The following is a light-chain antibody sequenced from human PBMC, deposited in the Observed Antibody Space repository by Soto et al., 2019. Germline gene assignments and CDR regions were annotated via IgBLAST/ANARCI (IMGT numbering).Light chain of an antibody. J-gene: IGLJ1*01. CDR2: EGS. Sequence: HSVLTQPASVSGSPGQSITISCTGTSSDVGSYNLVSWYQQHPDKAPKLMIYEGSKRPSGVSNRFSGSKSGNTASLTISGLQAEDEADYYCCSYAGSSTYVFGTGTKLTVL. CDR3: CSYAGSSTYV. V-gene: IGLV2-23*01. CDR1: SSDVGSYNL.